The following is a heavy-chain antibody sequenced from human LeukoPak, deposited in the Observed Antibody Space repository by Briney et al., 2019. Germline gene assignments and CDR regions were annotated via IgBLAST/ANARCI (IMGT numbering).Heavy chain of an antibody. CDR2: ISSSGSTI. V-gene: IGHV3-11*01. Sequence: PGGSLRLSCAASGFTFSDYYMSWIRQAPGKGLEWVSYISSSGSTIYYADSVKGRFTISRDNAKNSLYLQMNSLRAEDTAVYYCARALHPGLAHFDYWGQGTLVTVSS. J-gene: IGHJ4*02. D-gene: IGHD6-19*01. CDR1: GFTFSDYY. CDR3: ARALHPGLAHFDY.